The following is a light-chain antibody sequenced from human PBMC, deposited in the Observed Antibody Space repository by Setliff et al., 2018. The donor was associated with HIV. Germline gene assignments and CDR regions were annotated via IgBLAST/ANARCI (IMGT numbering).Light chain of an antibody. CDR1: QSVNSN. Sequence: EIVMTQSPATLSVSPGERATLSCRASQSVNSNLAWYQQKPGQAPRLLIYGASARVTGIPDRFSGSGSGTDFTLTISSLQSEDFAVYYCQQYDNLWTFGQGTRWIS. J-gene: IGKJ1*01. CDR2: GAS. V-gene: IGKV3-15*01. CDR3: QQYDNLWT.